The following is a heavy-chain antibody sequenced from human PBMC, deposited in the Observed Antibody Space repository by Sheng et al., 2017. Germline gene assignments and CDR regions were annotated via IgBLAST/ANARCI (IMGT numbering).Heavy chain of an antibody. D-gene: IGHD6-25*01. CDR3: VAATPTSDY. J-gene: IGHJ4*02. CDR1: GFTIGTYG. CDR2: MSFDGRNT. V-gene: IGHV3-33*03. Sequence: QMLLVESGGGVVQPGRSLRLSCGVSGFTIGTYGIHWVRQAPGKGLEWVALMSFDGRNTYYADSVKGRFTLSRDNAKNRLYLQMNSLRAEDTALYYCVAATPTSDYWGQGTLVSVSS.